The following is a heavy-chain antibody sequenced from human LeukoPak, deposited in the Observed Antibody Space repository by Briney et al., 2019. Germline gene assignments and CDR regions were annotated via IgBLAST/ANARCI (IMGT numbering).Heavy chain of an antibody. CDR1: GFTFSSHW. D-gene: IGHD3-22*01. CDR3: ARDPTYDSSGYNFDY. CDR2: INNDGSGT. V-gene: IGHV3-74*01. Sequence: GGSLRLSCEASGFTFSSHWIYWVRQAPGKGLACVSRINNDGSGTTYADSVKGRFTISRDNAKNTVHLQMNSLRVEDTAVYYCARDPTYDSSGYNFDYWGQGTLVTVSS. J-gene: IGHJ4*02.